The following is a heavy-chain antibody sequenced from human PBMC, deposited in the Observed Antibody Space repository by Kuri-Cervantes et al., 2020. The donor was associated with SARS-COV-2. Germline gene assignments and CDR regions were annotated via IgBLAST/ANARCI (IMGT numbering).Heavy chain of an antibody. CDR3: TTDRIYDYVWGSYRSFDY. Sequence: GGSLRLSCVGSGFTFSDAWMSWVRQTPGKGLEWVGRIKSKTDGGTTDYAAPVKGRFTISRDDSKNTLYLQMNSLKTEDTAVYYCTTDRIYDYVWGSYRSFDYWGQGTLVTVSS. CDR2: IKSKTDGGTT. V-gene: IGHV3-15*01. D-gene: IGHD3-16*02. J-gene: IGHJ4*02. CDR1: GFTFSDAW.